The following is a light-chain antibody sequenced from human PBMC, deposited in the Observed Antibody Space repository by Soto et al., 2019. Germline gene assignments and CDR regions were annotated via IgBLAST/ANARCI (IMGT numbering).Light chain of an antibody. Sequence: DIQMTQSPSTLSASVGDRVTITCRASQSISSWFAWYQQKPGKAPKLLIYKASNLESGVPSRFSGIGSGTEFTLTISNLQPDDFAIYYCQQYNDYPLTFGGGTKVDI. J-gene: IGKJ4*01. CDR3: QQYNDYPLT. CDR1: QSISSW. CDR2: KAS. V-gene: IGKV1-5*03.